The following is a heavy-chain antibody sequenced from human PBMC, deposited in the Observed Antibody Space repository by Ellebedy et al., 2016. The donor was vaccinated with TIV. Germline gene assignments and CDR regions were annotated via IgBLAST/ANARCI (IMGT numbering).Heavy chain of an antibody. CDR3: ARQGYRGYSYGATYTPFDY. Sequence: MPSETLSLTCTVSGGSISSGGYYWSWIRQHPGKGLEWIGYIYYSGSTYYNPSLKSRVTISVDTSKNQFSLKLSSVTAADTAVYYCARQGYRGYSYGATYTPFDYWGRGTLVTVSS. J-gene: IGHJ4*02. CDR2: IYYSGST. CDR1: GGSISSGGYY. D-gene: IGHD5-18*01. V-gene: IGHV4-31*03.